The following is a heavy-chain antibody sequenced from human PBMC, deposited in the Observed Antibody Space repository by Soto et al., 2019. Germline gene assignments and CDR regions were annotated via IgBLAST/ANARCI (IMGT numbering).Heavy chain of an antibody. Sequence: ASETLSLTCTVSGGSISSYYWSWIRQPPGKGLEWIGYIYYSGSTNYNPSLKSRVTISVDTSKNQFSLKLSSVTAADTAVYYCARGDSSSWYGTTYYYYGMDVWGQGTTVTVSS. CDR3: ARGDSSSWYGTTYYYYGMDV. V-gene: IGHV4-59*01. J-gene: IGHJ6*02. D-gene: IGHD6-13*01. CDR1: GGSISSYY. CDR2: IYYSGST.